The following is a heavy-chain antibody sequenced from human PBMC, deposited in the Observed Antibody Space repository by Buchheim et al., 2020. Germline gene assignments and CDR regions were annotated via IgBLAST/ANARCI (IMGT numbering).Heavy chain of an antibody. V-gene: IGHV3-74*01. D-gene: IGHD3-3*01. CDR2: INSDGSST. Sequence: EVQLVESGGGLVQPGGSLRLSCAASGFTFSSYWMHWVRQAPGKGLVWVSRINSDGSSTSYADSVKGRFTISRDNSKNTLYLQMNSLRAEDTAVYYCARDRRGVYYDFWSGPDYYYYYGMDVWGQGTT. CDR1: GFTFSSYW. CDR3: ARDRRGVYYDFWSGPDYYYYYGMDV. J-gene: IGHJ6*02.